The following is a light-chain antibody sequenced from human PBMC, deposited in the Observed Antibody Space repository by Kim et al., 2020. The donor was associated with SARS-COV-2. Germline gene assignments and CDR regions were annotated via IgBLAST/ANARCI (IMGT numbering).Light chain of an antibody. Sequence: ESVGERVTSTCRASQSIATHLNWYQQKQGKAPKLLIYGASTLQSGVPSRVSGSGSGTAFTLTISSRQPEDFANYYCQQTYNTPFTFGGGTKVDIK. J-gene: IGKJ4*01. CDR2: GAS. CDR1: QSIATH. CDR3: QQTYNTPFT. V-gene: IGKV1-39*01.